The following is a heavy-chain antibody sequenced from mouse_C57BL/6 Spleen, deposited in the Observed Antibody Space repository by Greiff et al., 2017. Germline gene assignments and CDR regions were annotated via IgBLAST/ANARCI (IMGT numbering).Heavy chain of an antibody. CDR2: IYPRDGST. CDR3: ARWDDYDSFDY. Sequence: QVQLKQSDAELVKPGASVKISCKVSGYTFTDHTIYWMKQRPEQGLEWIGYIYPRDGSTKYNAKFKGKATLTADKSSSTAYMQLINLTSEDSAVYFCARWDDYDSFDYWGQGTTLTVTS. V-gene: IGHV1-78*01. CDR1: GYTFTDHT. J-gene: IGHJ2*01. D-gene: IGHD2-4*01.